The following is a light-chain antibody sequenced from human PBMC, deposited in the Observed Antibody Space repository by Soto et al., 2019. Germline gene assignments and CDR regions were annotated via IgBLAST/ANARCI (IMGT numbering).Light chain of an antibody. Sequence: DIQMTQSPSSLAASVGDSVSISCRASQDIRNNLGWYQQRPGKAPQRLIYGTSNLQTGDPSRFRGSGYGTEFTLTISGLQPEDFATYYCLQHETYPRSFGQGTKVEVK. J-gene: IGKJ1*01. CDR3: LQHETYPRS. V-gene: IGKV1-17*01. CDR1: QDIRNN. CDR2: GTS.